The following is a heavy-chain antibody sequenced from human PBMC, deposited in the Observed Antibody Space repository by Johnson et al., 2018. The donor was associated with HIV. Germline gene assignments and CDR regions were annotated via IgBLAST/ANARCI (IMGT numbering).Heavy chain of an antibody. V-gene: IGHV3-66*01. CDR1: GFTFSSNY. CDR3: ARDGQDRDDAFDI. J-gene: IGHJ3*02. Sequence: VQLVESGGGVVQPGGSLRLSCAASGFTFSSNYMTWVRQAPGKRLEWVSVIYSGGTTYNADSVKGRFTISRDNSKNTLYLQMNSLRAEDTAVYYCARDGQDRDDAFDIWGQGTMVTVSS. CDR2: IYSGGTT. D-gene: IGHD3-22*01.